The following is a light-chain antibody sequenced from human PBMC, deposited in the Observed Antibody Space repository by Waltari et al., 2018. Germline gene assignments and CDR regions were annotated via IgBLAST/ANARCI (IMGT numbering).Light chain of an antibody. CDR2: GAS. V-gene: IGKV3-20*01. Sequence: SCRAIQSIGRYLVWYQQKSGQAPRLLIYGASTRATGIPDRFSGSGSGTDFSLTISRLEAEDFAVYYCQNHERLPATFGQGTKVEIK. CDR3: QNHERLPAT. CDR1: QSIGRY. J-gene: IGKJ1*01.